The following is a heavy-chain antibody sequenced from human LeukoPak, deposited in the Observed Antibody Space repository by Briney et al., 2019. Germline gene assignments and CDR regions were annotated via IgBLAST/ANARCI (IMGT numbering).Heavy chain of an antibody. CDR1: GYSFIDYY. Sequence: GASVKVSCKASGYSFIDYYMHWVRQAPGQGLEWMGWINPKSGSTNYAQKFQDRVTMTTDTSISTAYMELSRLTSDDTAVYYCAPATMTFDYWGQGTLVTVSS. CDR3: APATMTFDY. V-gene: IGHV1-2*02. D-gene: IGHD5-24*01. J-gene: IGHJ4*02. CDR2: INPKSGST.